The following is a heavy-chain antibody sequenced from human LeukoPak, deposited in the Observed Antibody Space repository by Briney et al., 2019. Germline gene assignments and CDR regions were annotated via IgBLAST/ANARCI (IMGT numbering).Heavy chain of an antibody. CDR1: GFTFDDYG. J-gene: IGHJ3*02. CDR3: ARETSSSWQPMRTPLSAFDI. D-gene: IGHD6-13*01. V-gene: IGHV3-20*04. Sequence: GGSLRLSCAASGFTFDDYGMSWVRQAPGKGLEWVSGINWNGGSTGYADSVKGRFTISRDNAKNSLYLQMNSLRAEDTALYYCARETSSSWQPMRTPLSAFDIWGQGTMVTVSS. CDR2: INWNGGST.